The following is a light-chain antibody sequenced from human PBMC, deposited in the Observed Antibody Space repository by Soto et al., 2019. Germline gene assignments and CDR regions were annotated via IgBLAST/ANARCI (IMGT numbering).Light chain of an antibody. J-gene: IGLJ2*01. CDR3: QSYDSSLSGVV. CDR2: GNI. Sequence: QSVLTQPPSVSGAPGQRVTISCTGSSSNIGADYDVHWYLQLPGTAPKLLIYGNINRPSGVPDRFSGSKSGTSASLAITGLQAEDEADYYCQSYDSSLSGVVFGGGTKLTVL. CDR1: SSNIGADYD. V-gene: IGLV1-40*01.